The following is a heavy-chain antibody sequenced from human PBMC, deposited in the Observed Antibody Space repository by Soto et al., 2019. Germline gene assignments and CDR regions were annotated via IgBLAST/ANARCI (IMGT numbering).Heavy chain of an antibody. Sequence: SETLSLTCAVYGVSFSGYYWSWIRQPPGKGLEWIGEINHSGSTNYNPSLKSRVTISVDTSKNQFSLKLSSVTAADTAVYYCARGPTYYYDSSGYYPEKHFDYWGQGTLVTVSS. V-gene: IGHV4-34*01. J-gene: IGHJ4*02. D-gene: IGHD3-22*01. CDR3: ARGPTYYYDSSGYYPEKHFDY. CDR1: GVSFSGYY. CDR2: INHSGST.